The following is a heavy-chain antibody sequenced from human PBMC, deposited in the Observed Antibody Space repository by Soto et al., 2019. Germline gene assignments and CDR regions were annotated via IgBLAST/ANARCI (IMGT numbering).Heavy chain of an antibody. CDR3: ARGHSTDCSNGVCSFFYNHEMDV. Sequence: QVHLVQSGAEVKKPGASVKVSCKASGYTFTGDYMHWVRQAPGQGLEWMGWINPKSGGTSTAQKFQGWVTMTRDRSISTVYMELTRLRSDDTAVYFCARGHSTDCSNGVCSFFYNHEMDVWGQGTTVTVSS. V-gene: IGHV1-2*04. CDR2: INPKSGGT. D-gene: IGHD2-8*01. CDR1: GYTFTGDY. J-gene: IGHJ6*02.